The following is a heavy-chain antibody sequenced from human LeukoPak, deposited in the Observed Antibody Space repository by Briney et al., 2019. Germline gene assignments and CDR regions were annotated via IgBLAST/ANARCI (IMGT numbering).Heavy chain of an antibody. J-gene: IGHJ4*02. CDR3: AIHRGWSNFNY. CDR1: GGSISSSSYY. CDR2: IYYSGST. D-gene: IGHD3-3*01. Sequence: SETLSLTCTVSGGSISSSSYYWGWIRQPPGKGLEWIGRIYYSGSTYYNPSLKSRATISVDTSKYLYSLKLSSVTAADTSVYYGAIHRGWSNFNYWGQGTLVTVSA. V-gene: IGHV4-39*01.